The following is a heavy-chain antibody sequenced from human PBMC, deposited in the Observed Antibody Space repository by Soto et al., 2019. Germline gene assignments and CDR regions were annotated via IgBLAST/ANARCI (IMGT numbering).Heavy chain of an antibody. D-gene: IGHD3-3*01. CDR2: ISDDGNNK. Sequence: LRLSCAASGFTFSSYGIHWVRQAPGKGLEWVAFISDDGNNKYYADSVKGRFTISRDNFRNTLYLQMNSLRGEDTAVYYCAKRRNVLRFLEWSSGMEVWGQGTTVTVSS. CDR1: GFTFSSYG. V-gene: IGHV3-30*18. CDR3: AKRRNVLRFLEWSSGMEV. J-gene: IGHJ6*02.